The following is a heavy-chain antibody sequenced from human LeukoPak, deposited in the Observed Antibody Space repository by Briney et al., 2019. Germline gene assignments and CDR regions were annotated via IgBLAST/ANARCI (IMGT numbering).Heavy chain of an antibody. CDR1: GGTFSSYA. J-gene: IGHJ4*02. CDR3: ARGAWGYYDYVWGSYRLSY. Sequence: SVKVSCKASGGTFSSYAISWVRQAPGQGLEWMGGIIPIFGTANYAQKFQGRVTITADKSTSTAYMELSSLRSEDTAAYYCARGAWGYYDYVWGSYRLSYWGQGTLVTVSS. D-gene: IGHD3-16*02. V-gene: IGHV1-69*06. CDR2: IIPIFGTA.